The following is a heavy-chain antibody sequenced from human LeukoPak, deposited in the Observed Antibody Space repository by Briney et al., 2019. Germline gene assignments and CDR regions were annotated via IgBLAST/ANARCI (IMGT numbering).Heavy chain of an antibody. V-gene: IGHV3-53*01. CDR2: MYSGGTA. D-gene: IGHD2-15*01. CDR3: ARSIPGPHCGGGGCPPTLTPFDL. CDR1: GFIVSSKY. J-gene: IGHJ4*02. Sequence: GGSLRLSCAASGFIVSSKYMSWIRQAPGKELEWVSVMYSGGTAFYADSVRGRFTISRDNSKNTLYLRMNRLKVEDTAVYYCARSIPGPHCGGGGCPPTLTPFDLWGQGTLVTVSS.